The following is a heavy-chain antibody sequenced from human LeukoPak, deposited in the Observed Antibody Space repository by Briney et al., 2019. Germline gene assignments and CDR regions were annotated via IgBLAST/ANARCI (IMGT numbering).Heavy chain of an antibody. D-gene: IGHD6-13*01. CDR3: ARAKGEQLVQLAFDI. CDR1: GGSISSYY. J-gene: IGHJ3*02. CDR2: IYTSGST. V-gene: IGHV4-4*07. Sequence: SETLSPTCTVSGGSISSYYWSWIRQPAGKGLEWIGCIYTSGSTNYSPSLKSRVTMSVDTSKNQFSLKLSFVTAADTAVYYCARAKGEQLVQLAFDIWGQGTMVTVSS.